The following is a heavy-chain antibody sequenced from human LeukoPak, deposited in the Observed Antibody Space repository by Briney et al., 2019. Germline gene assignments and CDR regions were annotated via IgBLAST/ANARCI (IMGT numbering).Heavy chain of an antibody. J-gene: IGHJ6*02. V-gene: IGHV3-30-3*01. D-gene: IGHD2-2*01. Sequence: PGRSLRLSCAASGFTFSSYAMDWVRQAPGKGLEWVAVISYDGSNKYYADSVKGRFTISRDNSKNTLYLQMNSLRAEDTAVYYCARSTIWSYQLLSSHYRYGMDVWGQGTTVTVSS. CDR2: ISYDGSNK. CDR1: GFTFSSYA. CDR3: ARSTIWSYQLLSSHYRYGMDV.